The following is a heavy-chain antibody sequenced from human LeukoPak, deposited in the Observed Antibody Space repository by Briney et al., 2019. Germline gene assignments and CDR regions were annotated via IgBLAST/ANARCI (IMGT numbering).Heavy chain of an antibody. Sequence: GGSLRLSCAASGFTFSNYAMHWVRQAPGKGLEWVAVISYDGSNKYYADSVKGRFTISRDSPKNTVYLQTDSLRAEDTALYYCAREYDYVWGSFSQNSYYYGMDVWGQGTTVTVSS. D-gene: IGHD3-16*01. V-gene: IGHV3-30*14. CDR1: GFTFSNYA. CDR3: AREYDYVWGSFSQNSYYYGMDV. CDR2: ISYDGSNK. J-gene: IGHJ6*02.